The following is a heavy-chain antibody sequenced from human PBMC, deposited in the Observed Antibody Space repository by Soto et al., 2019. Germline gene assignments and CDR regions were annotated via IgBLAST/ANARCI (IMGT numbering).Heavy chain of an antibody. CDR3: ARVLAAAADPYYYYYYYMDV. V-gene: IGHV3-30*04. D-gene: IGHD6-13*01. J-gene: IGHJ6*03. CDR2: ISYDGSNK. Sequence: GGSLRLSCAASGFTFSSYAMHWVRQAPGKGLEWVAVISYDGSNKYYADSVKGRFTISRDNSKNTLYLQMNSLRAEDTAVYYCARVLAAAADPYYYYYYYMDVWGKGTTVTVSS. CDR1: GFTFSSYA.